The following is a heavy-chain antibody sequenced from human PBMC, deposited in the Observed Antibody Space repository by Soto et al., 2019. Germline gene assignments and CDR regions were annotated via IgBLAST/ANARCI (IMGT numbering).Heavy chain of an antibody. CDR2: ISYSGSNT. Sequence: EVQLLESGGGLVQPEGSLRLSCAASGFTFSSHAMSWVRQAPGKGLEWVSAISYSGSNTYYTDSVKGRFTISRDNSKNTLYLQMNSLRVEDTAIYYCAKRFTLVGEVKLSPDFDYWGQGTLVTVSS. D-gene: IGHD3-3*01. CDR3: AKRFTLVGEVKLSPDFDY. V-gene: IGHV3-23*01. J-gene: IGHJ4*02. CDR1: GFTFSSHA.